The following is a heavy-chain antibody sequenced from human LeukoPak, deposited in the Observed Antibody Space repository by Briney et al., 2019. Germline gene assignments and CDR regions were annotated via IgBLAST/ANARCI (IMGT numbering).Heavy chain of an antibody. CDR2: IYSGGST. CDR1: GFTVSSNY. Sequence: GGSLRLSCAASGFTVSSNYMSWVRQAPGKGLEWVSVIYSGGSTYYADSVKGRFTISRDNSRNTLYLQMNSLRAEDTAVYYCAKHNLGYCSSTSCYTVRYFQHWGQGTLVTVSS. D-gene: IGHD2-2*02. CDR3: AKHNLGYCSSTSCYTVRYFQH. V-gene: IGHV3-66*02. J-gene: IGHJ1*01.